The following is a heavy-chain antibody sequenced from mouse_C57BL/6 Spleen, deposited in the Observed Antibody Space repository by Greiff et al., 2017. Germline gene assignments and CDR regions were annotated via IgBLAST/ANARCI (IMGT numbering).Heavy chain of an antibody. Sequence: EVKLMESGGGLVQPGGSLKLSCAASGFTFSDYYMYWVRQTPEKRLEWVAYISNGGGSTYYPDTVKGRFTISRDNAKNTLYLQMSRLKSEDTAMYYCARQGFDVWGTGTTVTVSS. CDR2: ISNGGGST. J-gene: IGHJ1*03. CDR1: GFTFSDYY. CDR3: ARQGFDV. V-gene: IGHV5-12*01.